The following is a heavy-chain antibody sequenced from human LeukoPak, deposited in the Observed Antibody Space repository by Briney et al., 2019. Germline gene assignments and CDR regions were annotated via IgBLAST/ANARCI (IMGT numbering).Heavy chain of an antibody. CDR1: GFTFSSYA. CDR2: ISYDGSNK. CDR3: ARDFWSGYSLFDY. V-gene: IGHV3-30-3*01. Sequence: GGSLRLSCAASGFTFSSYAMHWVRQAPGKELEWVAVISYDGSNKYYADSVKGRFTISRDNSKNTLYLQMNSLRAEDTAVYYCARDFWSGYSLFDYWGQGTLVTVSS. D-gene: IGHD3-3*01. J-gene: IGHJ4*02.